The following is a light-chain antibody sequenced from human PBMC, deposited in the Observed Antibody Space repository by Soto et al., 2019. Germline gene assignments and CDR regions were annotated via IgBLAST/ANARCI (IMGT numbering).Light chain of an antibody. CDR1: QTVRNNY. Sequence: EYVLKLSPGTLSLSPGERATLSCRASQTVRNNYLAWYQQKPGQAPRLLIYDASSRATGIPDRFSGGGSGTDFTLTISRLEPEDFAVYYCQQYGSSITFGQGTRLDIK. CDR2: DAS. V-gene: IGKV3-20*01. CDR3: QQYGSSIT. J-gene: IGKJ5*01.